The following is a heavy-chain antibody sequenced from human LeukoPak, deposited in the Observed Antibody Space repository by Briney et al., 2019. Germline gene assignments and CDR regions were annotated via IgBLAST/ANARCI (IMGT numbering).Heavy chain of an antibody. CDR3: ARGGTTVTAFDY. Sequence: GGSLRLSCATSGFTFSSYAMHWVRQAPGKGLEWVAVISYDGSNKYYADSVKGRFTISRDNSENTLYLQMNSLRAEDTAVYYCARGGTTVTAFDYWGQGTLVTVSS. V-gene: IGHV3-30-3*01. D-gene: IGHD4-17*01. J-gene: IGHJ4*02. CDR1: GFTFSSYA. CDR2: ISYDGSNK.